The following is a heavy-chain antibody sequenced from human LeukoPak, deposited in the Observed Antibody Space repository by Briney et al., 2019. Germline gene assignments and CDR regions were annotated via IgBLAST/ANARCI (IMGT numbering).Heavy chain of an antibody. J-gene: IGHJ4*02. D-gene: IGHD5-24*01. V-gene: IGHV1-8*03. Sequence: ASVKVSCKASGYTFTSYDINWVRQATGQGLEWMGWMNPNSGNTGYAQKFQGRVTITRNTSISTAYMELSSLRSADTAVYYCAREAGSRDGYNLDYWGQGTLVTVSS. CDR1: GYTFTSYD. CDR3: AREAGSRDGYNLDY. CDR2: MNPNSGNT.